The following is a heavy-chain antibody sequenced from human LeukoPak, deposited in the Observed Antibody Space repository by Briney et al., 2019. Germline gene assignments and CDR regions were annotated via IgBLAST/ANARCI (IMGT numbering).Heavy chain of an antibody. J-gene: IGHJ4*02. V-gene: IGHV3-30-3*01. Sequence: GRSLRLSCAASGFTFSSYAMHWVRQAPGKGLEWVAVISYDGSNKYYADSVKGRFTISRDNSKNTLYLQMNSLRAEDTAVYYCARERITIFGVVRGYFDYWGQGTLVTVSS. CDR1: GFTFSSYA. D-gene: IGHD3-3*01. CDR2: ISYDGSNK. CDR3: ARERITIFGVVRGYFDY.